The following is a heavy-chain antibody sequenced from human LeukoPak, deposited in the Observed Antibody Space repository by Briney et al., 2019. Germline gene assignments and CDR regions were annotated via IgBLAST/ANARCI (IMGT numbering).Heavy chain of an antibody. J-gene: IGHJ4*02. Sequence: GSLRLSCAASGFTFSSYSMNWVRQAPGKGLEWVSYISSSSSTIYYADSVKGRFTISRDNAKNSLYLQMNSLRAEDTAVYYCAKLSIAARPFSDYWGQGTLVTVSS. D-gene: IGHD6-6*01. V-gene: IGHV3-48*01. CDR2: ISSSSSTI. CDR3: AKLSIAARPFSDY. CDR1: GFTFSSYS.